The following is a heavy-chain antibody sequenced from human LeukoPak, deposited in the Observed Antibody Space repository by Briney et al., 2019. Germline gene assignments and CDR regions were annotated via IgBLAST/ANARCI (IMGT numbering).Heavy chain of an antibody. D-gene: IGHD6-13*01. CDR3: AKDELAAAGTIIFMNWFDP. J-gene: IGHJ5*02. CDR2: ISGSGGST. V-gene: IGHV3-23*01. CDR1: GFTFSSYA. Sequence: SGGSLRLSCAASGFTFSSYAMSWVRQAPGKGLEWVSAISGSGGSTYYADSVKGRFTISRDNSKNTLYLQMNSLRAEDTAVYYCAKDELAAAGTIIFMNWFDPWGQGTLVTVSS.